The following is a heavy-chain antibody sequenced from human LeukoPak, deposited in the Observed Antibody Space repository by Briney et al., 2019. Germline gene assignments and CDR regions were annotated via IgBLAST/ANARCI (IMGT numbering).Heavy chain of an antibody. D-gene: IGHD4-11*01. Sequence: SCPTLVKPTQTLTLTCTFSGFSLSPNGVGVGWIRQPPGKALQWLALSYWDDDKRYSTPLKNRLTITKDTSKNQVVLTMTNMDPVDTATYYCARVLQKVYTYEEYWGQGTLVTVSS. CDR3: ARVLQKVYTYEEY. CDR1: GFSLSPNGVG. CDR2: SYWDDDK. V-gene: IGHV2-5*02. J-gene: IGHJ4*02.